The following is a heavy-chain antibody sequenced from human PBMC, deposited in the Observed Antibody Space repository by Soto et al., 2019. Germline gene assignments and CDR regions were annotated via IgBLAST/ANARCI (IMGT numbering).Heavy chain of an antibody. CDR3: AREAQLVGLTVSSDY. Sequence: TSETLSLTCTGSGVSISNYYWSWIRQPAGKGLEWIGRIYTSGSTYYNPSLKSRVTMSPGTSKNQFSLKLSSVTAADTAVYYCAREAQLVGLTVSSDYWGQGTLVTSPQ. D-gene: IGHD1-26*01. CDR2: IYTSGST. J-gene: IGHJ4*02. CDR1: GVSISNYY. V-gene: IGHV4-4*07.